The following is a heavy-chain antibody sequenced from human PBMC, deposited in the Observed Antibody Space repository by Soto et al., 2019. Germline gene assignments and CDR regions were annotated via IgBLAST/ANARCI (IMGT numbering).Heavy chain of an antibody. Sequence: SETLSLTCTVSGGSISSYYWSWIRQPPGKGLEWIGYIYYSGSTNYNPSLKSRVTISVDTSKNQFSLKLSSVTAADTAVYYCARDPLPGYWGQGTLVTVS. V-gene: IGHV4-59*01. CDR2: IYYSGST. CDR3: ARDPLPGY. CDR1: GGSISSYY. J-gene: IGHJ4*02.